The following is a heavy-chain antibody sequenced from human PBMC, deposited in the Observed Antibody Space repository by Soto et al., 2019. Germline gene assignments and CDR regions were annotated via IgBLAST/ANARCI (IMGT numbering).Heavy chain of an antibody. V-gene: IGHV3-23*01. Sequence: EVQLLESGGGLVQPGGSLRLSCAASGFTFSSYAMSWVRQAPGKGLEWVSAISGSGGSTYYADSVKGRFTISRDNSKNTLYPQMNSLRAEDTAVYYCAARAIDPLLRYFDWFGDDAFDIWGQGTMVTVSS. CDR2: ISGSGGST. CDR3: AARAIDPLLRYFDWFGDDAFDI. CDR1: GFTFSSYA. J-gene: IGHJ3*02. D-gene: IGHD3-9*01.